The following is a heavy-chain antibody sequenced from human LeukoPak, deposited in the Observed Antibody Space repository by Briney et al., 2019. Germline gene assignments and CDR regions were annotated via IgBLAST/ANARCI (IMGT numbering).Heavy chain of an antibody. J-gene: IGHJ6*03. V-gene: IGHV3-21*01. D-gene: IGHD1-26*01. CDR3: ARGGIVGAGYYYMDV. CDR1: GFTFSSYS. Sequence: GGSLRLSCAASGFTFSSYSMNWVRQAPGKGLEWVSSISSSSSYIYCADSVKGRFSISRDNAKNSLYLQMNSLRAEDTAVYYCARGGIVGAGYYYMDVWGKGTTVTVSS. CDR2: ISSSSSYI.